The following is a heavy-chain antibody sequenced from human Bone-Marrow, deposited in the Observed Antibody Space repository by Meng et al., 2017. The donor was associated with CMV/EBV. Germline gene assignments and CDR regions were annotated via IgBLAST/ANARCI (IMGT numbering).Heavy chain of an antibody. D-gene: IGHD1-7*01. V-gene: IGHV1-46*01. CDR1: GDTFTSYY. Sequence: ASVKVSCKASGDTFTSYYMHWVRQAPGKGLEWMGIINPSAGSTSYGQKFQGRVTMTRETSTITVYMELSSLSSEDAAVYYCASMTFGITGTNRIFDYWGQGTLVTVSS. CDR3: ASMTFGITGTNRIFDY. CDR2: INPSAGST. J-gene: IGHJ4*02.